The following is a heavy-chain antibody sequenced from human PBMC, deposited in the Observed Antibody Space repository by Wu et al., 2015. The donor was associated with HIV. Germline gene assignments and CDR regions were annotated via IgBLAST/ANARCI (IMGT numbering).Heavy chain of an antibody. D-gene: IGHD2-2*01. CDR1: GYTLTELS. CDR3: ARDPDCSSTSCLTPGAFDI. CDR2: FDPEDGET. Sequence: QVQLVQSGAEVKKPGASVKVSCKVSGYTLTELSMHWVRQAPGKGLEWMGGFDPEDGETIYAQKFQGRVTMTEDTSTDTAYMELSSLRSEDTAVYYCARDPDCSSTSCLTPGAFDIWGQGTMVTVSX. V-gene: IGHV1-24*01. J-gene: IGHJ3*02.